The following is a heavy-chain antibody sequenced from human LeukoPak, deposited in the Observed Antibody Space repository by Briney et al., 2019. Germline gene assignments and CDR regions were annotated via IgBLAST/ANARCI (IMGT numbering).Heavy chain of an antibody. V-gene: IGHV3-23*01. J-gene: IGHJ4*02. D-gene: IGHD3-22*01. CDR1: GFTFSSYA. CDR3: AKGFYYYDSSGPDY. Sequence: GGSLRLSCAASGFTFSSYAMSWVRQAPGKGLEWVSAISGSGGSTYYADSVKGRFTISRDNSKNTLYLQMNSLRAEDTAVYYCAKGFYYYDSSGPDYWGQGTLATVSS. CDR2: ISGSGGST.